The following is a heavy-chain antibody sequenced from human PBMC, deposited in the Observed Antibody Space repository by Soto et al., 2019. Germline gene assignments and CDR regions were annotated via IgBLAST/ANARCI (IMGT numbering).Heavy chain of an antibody. V-gene: IGHV1-18*01. CDR1: GYTFTSYG. D-gene: IGHD3-3*01. Sequence: QVQLVQSGAEVKKPGASVKVSCKASGYTFTSYGISWVRQAPGQGLEWMGWISAYNGNTNYAQKLQGRVTMTTDTSTSTAYMELRSLRSDDTAVYDCARDTRFYDFWSGYLPDFDYWGQGTLVTVSS. J-gene: IGHJ4*02. CDR3: ARDTRFYDFWSGYLPDFDY. CDR2: ISAYNGNT.